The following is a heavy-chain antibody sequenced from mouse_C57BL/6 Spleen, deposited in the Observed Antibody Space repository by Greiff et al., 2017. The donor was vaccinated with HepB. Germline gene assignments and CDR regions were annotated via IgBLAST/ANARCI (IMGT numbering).Heavy chain of an antibody. CDR2: ISSGSSTI. V-gene: IGHV5-17*01. Sequence: EVQLVESGGGLVKPGGSLKLSCAASGFTFSDYGMHWVRQAPEKGLEWVAYISSGSSTIYYADTVKGRFTISRDNAKNTLFLQMTSLRSEDTAMYYCARCQGYRYWYFDVWGTGTTVTVSS. CDR3: ARCQGYRYWYFDV. D-gene: IGHD2-2*01. J-gene: IGHJ1*03. CDR1: GFTFSDYG.